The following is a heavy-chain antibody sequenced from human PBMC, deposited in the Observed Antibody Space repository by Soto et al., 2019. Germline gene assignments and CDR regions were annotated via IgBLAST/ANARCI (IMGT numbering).Heavy chain of an antibody. J-gene: IGHJ6*02. CDR3: AKEGGYYGSGSYSVGENYYGMDV. CDR1: GFTFNSYS. Sequence: GGSLRLSCAVSGFTFNSYSMNWVRQAPGKGLEWVAVISYDGSNKYYADSVKGRFTISRDNSKNTLYLQMNSLRAEDTAVYYCAKEGGYYGSGSYSVGENYYGMDVWGQGTTVTVSS. V-gene: IGHV3-30*18. CDR2: ISYDGSNK. D-gene: IGHD3-10*01.